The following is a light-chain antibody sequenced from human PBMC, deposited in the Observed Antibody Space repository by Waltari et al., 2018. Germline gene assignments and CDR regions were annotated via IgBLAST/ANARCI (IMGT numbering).Light chain of an antibody. CDR2: YYSDSDK. CDR1: SDIHVGSQN. CDR3: MIWPSNASVM. V-gene: IGLV5-37*01. Sequence: QPVLTQPPSSSASPGASARLTCTLPSDIHVGSQNMYWYLQKPGSPPRYLLYYYSDSDKRQGSGVPSRFSGSKDASANTGILLISGVQSEDEADYYCMIWPSNASVMFGGGTKLTVL. J-gene: IGLJ3*02.